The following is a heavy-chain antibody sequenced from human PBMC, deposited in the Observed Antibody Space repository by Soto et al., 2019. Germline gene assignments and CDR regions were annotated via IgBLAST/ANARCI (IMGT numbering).Heavy chain of an antibody. V-gene: IGHV1-69*13. Sequence: ASVKVSCKASGGTFSSYAISWVRQAPGQGLEWMGGIIPIFGTANYAQRFQGRVTITGDESTSTAYMELSSLRSEDTAVYYCAREGDYCSSTSCCYAFLSLCYYYGMDVWGQGTTVTVSS. CDR3: AREGDYCSSTSCCYAFLSLCYYYGMDV. CDR1: GGTFSSYA. CDR2: IIPIFGTA. D-gene: IGHD2-2*01. J-gene: IGHJ6*02.